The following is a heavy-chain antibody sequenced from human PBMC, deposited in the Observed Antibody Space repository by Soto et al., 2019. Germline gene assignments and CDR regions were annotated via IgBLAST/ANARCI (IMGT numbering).Heavy chain of an antibody. D-gene: IGHD6-19*01. Sequence: PDTLSHKLTPTGHPINSYSWGWIRQPPGKGLEWIGCFYYSGSTNYNPSLKSRVTISVDTSKKQFSLKLSSVTAADTAVYYCARGGWKLFDYWGQGTLVTVS. CDR1: GHPINSYS. CDR3: ARGGWKLFDY. J-gene: IGHJ4*02. CDR2: FYYSGST. V-gene: IGHV4-59*07.